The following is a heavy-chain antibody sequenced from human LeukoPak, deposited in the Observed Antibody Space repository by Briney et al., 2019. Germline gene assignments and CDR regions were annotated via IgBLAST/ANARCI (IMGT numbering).Heavy chain of an antibody. CDR3: ASVTMVRGRPYYFDY. CDR2: IIPILGIS. J-gene: IGHJ4*02. D-gene: IGHD3-10*01. V-gene: IGHV1-69*04. CDR1: GYTFTSYD. Sequence: SVKVSCKASGYTFTSYDISWVRQAPGQGLEWMGRIIPILGISDYAQKFQGRVTINADKSTSTAFMELSSLTSEDTAIYFCASVTMVRGRPYYFDYWGQGTLVTVSS.